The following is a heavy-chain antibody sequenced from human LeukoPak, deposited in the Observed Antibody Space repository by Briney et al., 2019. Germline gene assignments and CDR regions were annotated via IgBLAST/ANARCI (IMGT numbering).Heavy chain of an antibody. CDR2: IYYTGST. Sequence: GSLRLSCAASGFIFSNYDMNWVRQAPGKGLEWVGSIYYTGSTYYTPSLKGRVTISMDTTKNQFSLKLPSVTAADTAVYYCTSDGSDYFDSWGQGTLVTVAS. CDR3: TSDGSDYFDS. CDR1: GFIFSNYD. D-gene: IGHD5-12*01. V-gene: IGHV4-39*07. J-gene: IGHJ4*02.